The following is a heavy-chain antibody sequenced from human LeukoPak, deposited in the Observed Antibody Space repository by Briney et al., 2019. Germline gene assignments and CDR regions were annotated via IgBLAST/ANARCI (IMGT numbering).Heavy chain of an antibody. D-gene: IGHD3-22*01. CDR3: ARLYYDSSGYYHFDY. Sequence: KPSETLSLTGTVSGGSISSSSYYWGWIRQPPRKGLEWIGSIYYSGSTYYNPSLKSRVTISVDTSKNQLSLKLSSVTAADTAVYYCARLYYDSSGYYHFDYWGQGTLVTVSS. CDR1: GGSISSSSYY. CDR2: IYYSGST. J-gene: IGHJ4*02. V-gene: IGHV4-39*01.